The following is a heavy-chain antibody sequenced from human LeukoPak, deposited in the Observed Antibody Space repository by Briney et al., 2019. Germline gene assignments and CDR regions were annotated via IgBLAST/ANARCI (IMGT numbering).Heavy chain of an antibody. V-gene: IGHV4-59*12. CDR1: GGSISSYY. CDR2: IYYSGST. D-gene: IGHD3-10*02. Sequence: SETLSLTCTVSGGSISSYYWSWIRQPPGKGLEWIGYIYYSGSTYYNPSLKSRVTISVDTSKNQFSLKLSSVTAADTAVYYCASCSGSYYNYWGQGTLVTVSS. CDR3: ASCSGSYYNY. J-gene: IGHJ4*02.